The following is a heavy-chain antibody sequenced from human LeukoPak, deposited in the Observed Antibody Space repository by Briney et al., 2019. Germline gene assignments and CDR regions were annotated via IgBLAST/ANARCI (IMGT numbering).Heavy chain of an antibody. CDR3: ARYQGSVTVVTPSPLDY. CDR1: GFTFSDYY. CDR2: ISSSGSTI. Sequence: GGSLRLSCAASGFTFSDYYMSWIRQAPGEGKEWDSYISSSGSTIYYADSVKGRFTISRDNAKNSLYLQMNSLRAEDTAVYYCARYQGSVTVVTPSPLDYWGQGTLVTVSS. J-gene: IGHJ4*02. D-gene: IGHD4-23*01. V-gene: IGHV3-11*01.